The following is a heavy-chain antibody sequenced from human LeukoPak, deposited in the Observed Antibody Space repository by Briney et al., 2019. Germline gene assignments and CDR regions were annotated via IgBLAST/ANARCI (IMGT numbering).Heavy chain of an antibody. D-gene: IGHD6-13*01. CDR1: GFSFSTYW. J-gene: IGHJ4*02. CDR3: AKAIYSSSWQVFDY. V-gene: IGHV3-23*01. CDR2: ISASGGST. Sequence: GGSLRLSCAASGFSFSTYWMTWVRQAPGKGLEWVSAISASGGSTYYADSVKGRITISRDNSKNTLYLQMNSLRAEDTAVYYCAKAIYSSSWQVFDYWGQGNLVTVSS.